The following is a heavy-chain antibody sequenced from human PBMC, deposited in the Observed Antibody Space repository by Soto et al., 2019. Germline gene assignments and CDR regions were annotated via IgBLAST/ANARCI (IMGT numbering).Heavy chain of an antibody. V-gene: IGHV3-74*01. Sequence: GGSLRLSCAASGFPFSSYWMHWVRQAPGKGLVWVSRINSDGSSTSYADSVKGRFTISRDNAKNTLYLQMNSLRAEDTAVYYCARVRSSTFYYYGMDVWGQGTTVTVSS. D-gene: IGHD6-6*01. CDR2: INSDGSST. CDR3: ARVRSSTFYYYGMDV. J-gene: IGHJ6*02. CDR1: GFPFSSYW.